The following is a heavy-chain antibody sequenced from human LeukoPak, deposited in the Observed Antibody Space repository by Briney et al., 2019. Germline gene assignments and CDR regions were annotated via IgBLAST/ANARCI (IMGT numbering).Heavy chain of an antibody. CDR3: ARAYYDSSGYGGFDY. CDR2: INPNGGST. V-gene: IGHV1-46*01. D-gene: IGHD3-22*01. CDR1: GYTFTSYY. Sequence: ASVTVSCTASGYTFTSYYIHWMRQAPGQGLEWMGIINPNGGSTRYAQKFQGRVTMTRDTSTSTVYMELSSLRSEDTAVYYCARAYYDSSGYGGFDYWGQGTLVTVSS. J-gene: IGHJ4*02.